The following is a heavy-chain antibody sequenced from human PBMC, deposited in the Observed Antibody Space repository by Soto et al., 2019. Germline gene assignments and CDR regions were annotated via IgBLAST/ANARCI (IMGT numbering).Heavy chain of an antibody. D-gene: IGHD3-10*01. CDR3: AHFIYVPGRRPYYFDF. J-gene: IGHJ4*02. V-gene: IGHV2-5*02. CDR2: IYWDDDK. CDR1: GFSLSTRGVG. Sequence: SGPTLVNPTQTLTLTCSFSGFSLSTRGVGGGWIREPPGKALEWLALIYWDDDKRYSPSLKSTLTITKDTSKNQVVLTMTNMDPVDTATYFCAHFIYVPGRRPYYFDFWGQGALVTVSS.